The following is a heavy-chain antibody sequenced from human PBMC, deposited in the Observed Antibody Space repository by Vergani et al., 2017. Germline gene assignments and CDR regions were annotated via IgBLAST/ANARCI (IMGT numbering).Heavy chain of an antibody. CDR3: ARDGWELLDYFYYMDV. CDR2: INSEGDST. CDR1: GFTFSNYW. J-gene: IGHJ6*03. D-gene: IGHD1-26*01. Sequence: VQLVESGGGLVQPGGSLRLSCTASGFTFSNYWMQWVRQAPGKGLMWVSRINSEGDSTSYADYVKGRFTISRDNAKNTLYLQVDSLRAEDTAVYYCARDGWELLDYFYYMDVWGKGTTVTVSS. V-gene: IGHV3-74*01.